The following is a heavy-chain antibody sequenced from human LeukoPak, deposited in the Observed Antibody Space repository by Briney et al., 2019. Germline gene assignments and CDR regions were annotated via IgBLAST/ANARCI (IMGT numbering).Heavy chain of an antibody. D-gene: IGHD3-10*01. V-gene: IGHV3-7*01. J-gene: IGHJ4*02. CDR2: IKADGSEK. Sequence: GGSLRLSCAAAGFTFTNYWMSWVRQAPGKGLEWVANIKADGSEKFYVDSVKGRFTISRDNAKNSLYLQMNSLRAEDTAVYYCARESSVVRGVITDFDYWGQGTLVTVSS. CDR1: GFTFTNYW. CDR3: ARESSVVRGVITDFDY.